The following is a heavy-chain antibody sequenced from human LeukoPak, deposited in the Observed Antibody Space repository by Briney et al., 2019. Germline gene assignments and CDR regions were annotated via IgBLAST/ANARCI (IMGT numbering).Heavy chain of an antibody. CDR1: GYTFTGYY. CDR3: ARDEYSSSSSDY. V-gene: IGHV1-2*02. CDR2: TNPNSGGT. J-gene: IGHJ4*02. Sequence: ASVKVSCKASGYTFTGYYMHWVRQAPGQGLEWMGWTNPNSGGTNYAQKFQGRVTMTRDMSISTAYVELSGLRSDDTAVYYCARDEYSSSSSDYWGQGTLVTVSS. D-gene: IGHD6-6*01.